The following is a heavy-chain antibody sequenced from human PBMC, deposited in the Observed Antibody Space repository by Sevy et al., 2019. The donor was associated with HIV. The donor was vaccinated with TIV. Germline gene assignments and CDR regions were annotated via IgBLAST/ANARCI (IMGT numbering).Heavy chain of an antibody. Sequence: GGSLRLSCAASGFTFDDYAMHWVRQAPGKGLEWVSGISWNSGSIGYADSVKGRFTISRDNAKNSLYLQMNSLRAEDTALYYCAKDMCDYVWGSIFGMDVWAQGTTVTVS. CDR1: GFTFDDYA. V-gene: IGHV3-9*01. D-gene: IGHD3-16*01. CDR2: ISWNSGSI. J-gene: IGHJ6*02. CDR3: AKDMCDYVWGSIFGMDV.